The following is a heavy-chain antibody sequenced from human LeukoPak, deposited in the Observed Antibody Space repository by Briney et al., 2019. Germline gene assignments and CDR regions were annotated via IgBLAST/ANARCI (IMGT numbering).Heavy chain of an antibody. CDR1: GFTFSNYW. D-gene: IGHD2-8*02. V-gene: IGHV3-7*01. Sequence: PGGSLRLSCATSGFTFSNYWMNWVRQAPGKGLEWVANIRHDGSQKNYMDSVKGRFTISRDNAKNSLYLQMNSLRAEDTALYYCVKDAGTAWGQGTPVTVSS. J-gene: IGHJ5*02. CDR2: IRHDGSQK. CDR3: VKDAGTA.